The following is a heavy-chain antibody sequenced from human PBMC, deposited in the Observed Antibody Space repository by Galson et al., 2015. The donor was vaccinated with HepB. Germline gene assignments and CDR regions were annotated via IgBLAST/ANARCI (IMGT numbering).Heavy chain of an antibody. Sequence: SETLSLTCTISGGSITGYYWSWIRQPPGKGLEWIGYMYYTGTTNYNSSLKSRVAISIDTSKNQFSLKLTSVTAADTAVYYCARGAATGMGTSVDYWGQGTLVTVSS. CDR3: ARGAATGMGTSVDY. V-gene: IGHV4-59*01. J-gene: IGHJ4*02. CDR1: GGSITGYY. CDR2: MYYTGTT. D-gene: IGHD6-13*01.